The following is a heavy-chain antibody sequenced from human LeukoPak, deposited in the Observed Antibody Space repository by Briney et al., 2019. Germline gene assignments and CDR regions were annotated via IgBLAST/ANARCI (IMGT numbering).Heavy chain of an antibody. Sequence: GGALRLSYAASGCTFSTHSMYWVRQAPGKGLEWVSSISASSNFIHYAESVRGRFTISRDNAKNSLYLQMNSLGAQDTAVYYCARPATGYCSSAGCHWDSWGQGTLVTVSS. D-gene: IGHD2-2*01. CDR2: ISASSNFI. CDR3: ARPATGYCSSAGCHWDS. CDR1: GCTFSTHS. J-gene: IGHJ4*02. V-gene: IGHV3-21*01.